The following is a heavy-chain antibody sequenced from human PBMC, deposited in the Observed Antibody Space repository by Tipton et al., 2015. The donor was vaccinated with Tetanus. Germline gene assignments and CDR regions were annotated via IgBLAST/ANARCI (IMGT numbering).Heavy chain of an antibody. CDR2: ISPLSGHT. J-gene: IGHJ4*02. CDR3: ARDYFGSGSNYYFDY. Sequence: QLVQSGAEMKKPGASVRVSCKASGYTFNRYGITWVRQAPGQGLKWMGWISPLSGHTNYANEVQDRVTMTTDTSTSTAYMELGSLRSDDTAVYYCARDYFGSGSNYYFDYWGQGSLVTVSS. D-gene: IGHD3-10*01. CDR1: GYTFNRYG. V-gene: IGHV1-18*01.